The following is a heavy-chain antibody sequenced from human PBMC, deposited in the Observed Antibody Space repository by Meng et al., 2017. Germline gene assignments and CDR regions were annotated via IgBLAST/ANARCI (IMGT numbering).Heavy chain of an antibody. CDR2: SIPIFGTA. CDR3: ASGPPGWFDP. Sequence: VQLVQSWAVVKKPGCSVKVSGKASGGTFSSYAGSWVRQAPGQGLEWMGGSIPIFGTANYAQKFQGRVTITADKSTSTAYMELSRLRSEDTAVYYCASGPPGWFDPWGQGTLVTVSS. J-gene: IGHJ5*02. V-gene: IGHV1-69*06. D-gene: IGHD7-27*01. CDR1: GGTFSSYA.